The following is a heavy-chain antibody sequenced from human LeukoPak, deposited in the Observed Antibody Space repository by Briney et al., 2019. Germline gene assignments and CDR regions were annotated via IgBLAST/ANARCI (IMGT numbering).Heavy chain of an antibody. D-gene: IGHD2-2*01. CDR1: GGSFSGYY. Sequence: SETLSLTCAVYGGSFSGYYWSWIRQPPGKGLEWIGEINHSGSTNYNPSLKSRVTISVGTSKNQFSLKLSSVTAADTAVYYCARVVGGRVPVGSRYYYYYMDVWGKGTTVTVSS. CDR3: ARVVGGRVPVGSRYYYYYMDV. V-gene: IGHV4-34*01. CDR2: INHSGST. J-gene: IGHJ6*03.